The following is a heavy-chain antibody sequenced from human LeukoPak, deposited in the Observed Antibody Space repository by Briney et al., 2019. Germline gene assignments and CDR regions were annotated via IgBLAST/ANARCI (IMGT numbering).Heavy chain of an antibody. CDR2: ISSSGSTI. D-gene: IGHD3-10*01. Sequence: GGSLRLSCAASGFTFSDYYMSLIRQAPGKGPEWVSYISSSGSTIYYADSVKGRFTISRDNAKNSMYLQLNSLRAEDTALYYCAKTLFGELLDNWGQGTLVTVSS. CDR3: AKTLFGELLDN. V-gene: IGHV3-11*01. J-gene: IGHJ4*02. CDR1: GFTFSDYY.